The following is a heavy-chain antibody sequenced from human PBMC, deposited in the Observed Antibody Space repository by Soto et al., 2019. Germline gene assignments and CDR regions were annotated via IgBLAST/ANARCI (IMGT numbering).Heavy chain of an antibody. CDR1: GFTFSTYH. D-gene: IGHD2-8*01. J-gene: IGHJ4*01. Sequence: EVQLVESGGGLVKPGESLRLSCAASGFTFSTYHMNWVRLAPGKGLEWISSIGGGGDEIYYADSVRGRFTISRDNAKASLYLQMNSLRVEDTAVYYGSNAPTVRFRSKWGQGTLVTVSS. CDR3: SNAPTVRFRSK. V-gene: IGHV3-21*02. CDR2: IGGGGDEI.